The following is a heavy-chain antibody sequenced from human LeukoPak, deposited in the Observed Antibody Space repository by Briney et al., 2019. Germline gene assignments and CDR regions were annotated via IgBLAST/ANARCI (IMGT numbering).Heavy chain of an antibody. V-gene: IGHV1-8*01. CDR3: ARRYCTNGVCYHGIHY. D-gene: IGHD2-8*01. CDR2: MSPNSGQT. CDR1: GYSFSSYN. Sequence: ASVKVSCQASGYSFSSYNIHWVRQATGLGLEWMGWMSPNSGQTGYAQRFQGSVTMTRDTSISTAYMELSSLRSEDTAVYYCARRYCTNGVCYHGIHYWGQGTLVTVSS. J-gene: IGHJ4*02.